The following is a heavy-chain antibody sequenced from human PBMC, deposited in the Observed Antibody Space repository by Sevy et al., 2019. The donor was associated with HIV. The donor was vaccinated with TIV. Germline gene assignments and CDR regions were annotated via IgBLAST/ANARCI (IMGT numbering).Heavy chain of an antibody. CDR2: ISGSDGRT. CDR1: GFTFSSYA. D-gene: IGHD5-18*01. Sequence: GGSLRLSCAASGFTFSSYAMSWVRQTPGKGLEWVSAISGSDGRTYYIDSVKGRFTITRDNSKNTVDLQMSSLRADDTAVYYCGREACIHTGCHSLVDFWGQGTLVTVSS. CDR3: GREACIHTGCHSLVDF. V-gene: IGHV3-23*01. J-gene: IGHJ1*01.